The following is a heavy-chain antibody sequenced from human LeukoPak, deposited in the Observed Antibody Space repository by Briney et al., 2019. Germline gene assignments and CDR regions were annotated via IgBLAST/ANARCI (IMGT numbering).Heavy chain of an antibody. CDR3: ARPTSIIPASNIYYYYYAMDL. D-gene: IGHD1-14*01. CDR2: INPSLDNT. V-gene: IGHV1-46*01. J-gene: IGHJ6*02. Sequence: ASVKVSCKASGYTFTSYYMHWVRQAPGQGLGWMAIINPSLDNTSYAQKFQGRVTMTRDTSTSTVYMQLSSLSSEDTAVYYCARPTSIIPASNIYYYYYAMDLWGQGTTVTVSS. CDR1: GYTFTSYY.